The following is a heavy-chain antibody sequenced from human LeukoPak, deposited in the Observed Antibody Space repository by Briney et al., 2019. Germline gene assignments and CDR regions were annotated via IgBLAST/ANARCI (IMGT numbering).Heavy chain of an antibody. CDR1: GFTFSSYS. CDR2: ISSSSSYI. D-gene: IGHD6-6*01. CDR3: ARDELEYSSSSGLYFQH. V-gene: IGHV3-21*01. J-gene: IGHJ1*01. Sequence: GGSLRLSCAASGFTFSSYSMNWVRQAPGKGLEWVSSISSSSSYIYYADSVKGRFTISRDNAKNSLYLQMNSLRAEDTAVYYCARDELEYSSSSGLYFQHWGQGTLVTVSS.